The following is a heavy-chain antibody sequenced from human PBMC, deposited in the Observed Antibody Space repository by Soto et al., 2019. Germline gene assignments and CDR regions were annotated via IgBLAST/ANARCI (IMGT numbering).Heavy chain of an antibody. CDR2: IYYSGST. J-gene: IGHJ5*02. D-gene: IGHD3-9*01. CDR1: GGSISSSSYY. V-gene: IGHV4-39*01. Sequence: SETLSLTCTVSGGSISSSSYYWGWIRQPPGKGLEWVGSIYYSGSTYYNPSLKSRVTISVDTSKNQFSLKLSSVTAADTAVYYCARGPFLLRYFEPFDPWGQGTLVTVSS. CDR3: ARGPFLLRYFEPFDP.